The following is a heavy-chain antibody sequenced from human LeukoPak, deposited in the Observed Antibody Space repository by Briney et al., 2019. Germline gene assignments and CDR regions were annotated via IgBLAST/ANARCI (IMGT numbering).Heavy chain of an antibody. CDR1: GGSISSNSYY. CDR3: ARFHVDTAMVANRPFDY. J-gene: IGHJ4*02. Sequence: SETLSLTCTVSGGSISSNSYYWGWIRQPPGTGLEWIGNIYYTGNTYYNPSPKSRVTISVDTSKNQFSLKLSSVTAADTAVYYCARFHVDTAMVANRPFDYWGQGTLVTVSS. D-gene: IGHD5-18*01. V-gene: IGHV4-39*07. CDR2: IYYTGNT.